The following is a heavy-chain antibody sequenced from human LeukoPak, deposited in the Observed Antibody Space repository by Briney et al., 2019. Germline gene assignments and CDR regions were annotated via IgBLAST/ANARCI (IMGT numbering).Heavy chain of an antibody. J-gene: IGHJ4*02. V-gene: IGHV7-4-1*02. CDR2: INTNTGNP. Sequence: ASVKVSCKASGYTFTSYAMNWVRQAPGQGLEWMGRINTNTGNPTYAQGFTGRFVFSLDTSVSTAYLQISSLKAEDTAVYYCARDRSSSWYRGVDYWGQGTLVTVSS. CDR1: GYTFTSYA. CDR3: ARDRSSSWYRGVDY. D-gene: IGHD6-13*01.